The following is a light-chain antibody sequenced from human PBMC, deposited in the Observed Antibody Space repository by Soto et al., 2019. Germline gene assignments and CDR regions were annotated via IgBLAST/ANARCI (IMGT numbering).Light chain of an antibody. V-gene: IGKV3-11*01. CDR2: DAS. J-gene: IGKJ3*01. Sequence: EIVLTQSPATLSLSPGERATLSCRASQSVSSYLAWYQQKPGQAPRLLIYDASNRSTGIPARFSGSGSGTDFTHTISSLEPEDFAVYYSQQRSNWPPFSFGPGTKVDIK. CDR3: QQRSNWPPFS. CDR1: QSVSSY.